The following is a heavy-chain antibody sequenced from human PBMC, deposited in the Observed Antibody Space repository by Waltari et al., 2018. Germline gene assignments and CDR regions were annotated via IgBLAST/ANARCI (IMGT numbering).Heavy chain of an antibody. V-gene: IGHV3-33*01. D-gene: IGHD6-19*01. J-gene: IGHJ4*02. Sequence: QVQLVESGGGVVQPGRSLRLSCAASGFTFGSYGMHWVRQAPDKGLEWVAIIWYDGSKKYYADSAKGRFTISKDNSNNTLYLQMNSLRAEDTAVYYCARTGNGHSSGWYSGDYWGQGTLVTVSS. CDR3: ARTGNGHSSGWYSGDY. CDR1: GFTFGSYG. CDR2: IWYDGSKK.